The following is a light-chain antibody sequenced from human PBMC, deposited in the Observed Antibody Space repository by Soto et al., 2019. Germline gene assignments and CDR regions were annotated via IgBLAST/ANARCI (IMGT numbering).Light chain of an antibody. Sequence: EIVMTQSPATLSVSPGERATLSCRASQSLANSFIAWYQQKPGQAPRLLIYDTSSRASGIPDRFSGSGSGTDFTLTSSRLETEDFAVFYCQQYGTSEIIFGQGTRLEIK. CDR2: DTS. CDR1: QSLANSF. J-gene: IGKJ5*01. CDR3: QQYGTSEII. V-gene: IGKV3-20*01.